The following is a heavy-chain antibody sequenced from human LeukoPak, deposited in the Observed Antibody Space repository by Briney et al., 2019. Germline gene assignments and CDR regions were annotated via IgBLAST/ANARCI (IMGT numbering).Heavy chain of an antibody. J-gene: IGHJ4*02. CDR1: GGSISSTGYY. CDR3: ARHPVAVTRGANLDY. D-gene: IGHD6-19*01. CDR2: IYYTGSS. Sequence: SETLSLTCTVSGGSISSTGYYWGYIRQPAGKGLEWIGRIYYTGSSYYNPSLKSRDTISVHTSKNQFSLNLTSVTAADTAVYYCARHPVAVTRGANLDYWGQGTLVTVSS. V-gene: IGHV4-39*01.